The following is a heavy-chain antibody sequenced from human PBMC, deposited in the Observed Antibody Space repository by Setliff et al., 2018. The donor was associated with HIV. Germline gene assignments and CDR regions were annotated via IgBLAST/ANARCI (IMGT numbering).Heavy chain of an antibody. CDR1: GGSISSTSSY. CDR3: ARLVGYYRSDNANYYYMDV. V-gene: IGHV4-39*02. Sequence: SETLSLTCTVSGGSISSTSSYWGWIRQPPGKGLEWIGNIYYSGSTYYNPSLKSRLTISVDTSTNHFSLKLSSVAAADTAVYYCARLVGYYRSDNANYYYMDVWGKGTTVTVSS. D-gene: IGHD3-16*02. J-gene: IGHJ6*03. CDR2: IYYSGST.